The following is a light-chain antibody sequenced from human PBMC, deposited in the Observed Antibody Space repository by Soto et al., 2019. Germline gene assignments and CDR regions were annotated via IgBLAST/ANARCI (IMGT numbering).Light chain of an antibody. J-gene: IGKJ1*01. CDR3: QQSHSSPRT. CDR1: QTINTY. CDR2: AAS. V-gene: IGKV1-39*01. Sequence: DIPMTQSPSSLSASVGDRVTITCRASQTINTYLNWYQQKPGKAPELLIYAASTLQSGVPSRFGGSGSGTDFTLTISSLQPEDFATYYCQQSHSSPRTFGQGTKVEMK.